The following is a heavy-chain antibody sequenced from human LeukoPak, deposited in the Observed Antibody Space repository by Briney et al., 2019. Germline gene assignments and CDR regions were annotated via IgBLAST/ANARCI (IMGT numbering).Heavy chain of an antibody. D-gene: IGHD5-18*01. CDR1: GGSISSYY. Sequence: SETLSLTCTVSGGSISSYYWSWIRQPPGKGLEWIGYIYCSGSTNYNPSLKSRVTISVDTSKNQFSLKLSSVTAADTAVYYCARHSYGTGYFDYWGQGTLVTVSS. V-gene: IGHV4-59*01. J-gene: IGHJ4*02. CDR2: IYCSGST. CDR3: ARHSYGTGYFDY.